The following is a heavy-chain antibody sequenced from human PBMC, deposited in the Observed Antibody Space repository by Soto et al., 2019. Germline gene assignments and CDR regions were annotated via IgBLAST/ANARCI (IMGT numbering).Heavy chain of an antibody. Sequence: QVQLQESGPGLVKPSGTLSLTCAVSGGSISSSNWWSWVRQPTGKGLEWIGEIYHSGSTNYNPSLKSRVTISVDKSKNQFSLKLSSVTAADTAVYYCARQRVVVAANLDYYYYGMDVWGQGTTVTVSS. D-gene: IGHD2-15*01. CDR2: IYHSGST. CDR3: ARQRVVVAANLDYYYYGMDV. V-gene: IGHV4-4*02. CDR1: GGSISSSNW. J-gene: IGHJ6*02.